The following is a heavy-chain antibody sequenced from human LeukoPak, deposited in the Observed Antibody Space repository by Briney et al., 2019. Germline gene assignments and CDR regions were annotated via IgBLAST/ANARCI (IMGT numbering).Heavy chain of an antibody. D-gene: IGHD1-26*01. J-gene: IGHJ6*03. CDR1: GGSISSYY. CDR3: ARGLGLGATNYYMDV. V-gene: IGHV4-59*01. CDR2: IYYSGST. Sequence: SETLSLTCTVSGGSISSYYWSWIRQPPGKGLEWIGYIYYSGSTNYNPSLKSRVTISVDTSKNQFSLKLSSVTAADTAVYYCARGLGLGATNYYMDVWGKGTTVTVSS.